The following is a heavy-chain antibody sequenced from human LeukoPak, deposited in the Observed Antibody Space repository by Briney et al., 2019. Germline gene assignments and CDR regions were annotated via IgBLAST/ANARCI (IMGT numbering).Heavy chain of an antibody. CDR3: AGSKSSSTGWFDP. V-gene: IGHV3-53*01. D-gene: IGHD6-6*01. CDR1: GFTVSSNY. J-gene: IGHJ5*02. CDR2: IYSGGST. Sequence: GGSLRLSCAASGFTVSSNYMSWVRQAPGKGLDWVSVIYSGGSTYYADSVKGRFTISRDNSKNTLYLQMNSLRAEDTAVYYCAGSKSSSTGWFDPWGQGTLVTVSS.